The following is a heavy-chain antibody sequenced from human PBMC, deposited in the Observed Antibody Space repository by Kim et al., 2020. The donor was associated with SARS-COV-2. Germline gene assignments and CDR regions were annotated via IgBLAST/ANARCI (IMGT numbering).Heavy chain of an antibody. CDR1: GGSFSGYY. Sequence: SETLSLTCAVYGGSFSGYYWSWIRQPPGKGLEWIGEINHSGSTNYNPSLKSRVTISVDTSKNQFSLKLSSVTAADTAVYYCARRLPLIVATEGGADYFDYWGQGTLVTVSS. D-gene: IGHD5-12*01. J-gene: IGHJ4*02. V-gene: IGHV4-34*01. CDR3: ARRLPLIVATEGGADYFDY. CDR2: INHSGST.